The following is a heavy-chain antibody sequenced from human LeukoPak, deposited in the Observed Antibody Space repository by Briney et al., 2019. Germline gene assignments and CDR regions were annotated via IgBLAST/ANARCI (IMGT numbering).Heavy chain of an antibody. CDR1: GFTFSSYW. V-gene: IGHV3-7*01. J-gene: IGHJ6*03. CDR2: IKQDGSEK. Sequence: GGSLRLSCAASGFTFSSYWMSWVRQAPGKGLEWVANIKQDGSEKYYVDSVRGRFTISRDNAKNSLYLQMNSLRAEDTAVYYCARERIGYCSRTSCYLERYYYYMDVWGKGTTVTVSS. CDR3: ARERIGYCSRTSCYLERYYYYMDV. D-gene: IGHD2-2*01.